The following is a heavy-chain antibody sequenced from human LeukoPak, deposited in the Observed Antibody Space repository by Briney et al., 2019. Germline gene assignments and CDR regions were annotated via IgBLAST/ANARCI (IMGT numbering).Heavy chain of an antibody. D-gene: IGHD2-15*01. J-gene: IGHJ4*02. Sequence: GGSLRLSCATSGFTFSSYWMSWVRQAPGKGLEWVANIKQDGSDKYYVDSVKGRFTISRDNAKNSLYLQMNSLRAEDTAVYYCARSLGYCSAGSCFPFDYWGQGTLVTVSS. CDR2: IKQDGSDK. CDR3: ARSLGYCSAGSCFPFDY. CDR1: GFTFSSYW. V-gene: IGHV3-7*05.